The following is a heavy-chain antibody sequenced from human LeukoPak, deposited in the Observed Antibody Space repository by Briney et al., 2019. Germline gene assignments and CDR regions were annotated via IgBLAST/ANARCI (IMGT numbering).Heavy chain of an antibody. J-gene: IGHJ6*03. CDR3: ARKKVYGDYVGYYYYMDV. D-gene: IGHD4-17*01. CDR2: ISGSGGST. V-gene: IGHV3-23*01. Sequence: GGSLRLSCAASGFTFSSYAMSWVRQAPGKGLEWVSAISGSGGSTYYADSVKGRFTISRDNSKNTLYLQMNSLRAEDTAVYYCARKKVYGDYVGYYYYMDVWGKGTTVTVSS. CDR1: GFTFSSYA.